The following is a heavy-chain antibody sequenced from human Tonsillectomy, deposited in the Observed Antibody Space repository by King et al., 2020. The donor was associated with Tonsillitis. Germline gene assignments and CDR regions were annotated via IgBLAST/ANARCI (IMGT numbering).Heavy chain of an antibody. V-gene: IGHV3-21*01. CDR3: ARASYVVDSTAFHYWFDP. D-gene: IGHD2/OR15-2a*01. CDR1: GFMFSGYS. J-gene: IGHJ5*02. Sequence: QLVQSGGGLVKPGGSLRLSCAASGFMFSGYSMNWVRQAPGKGLEWVASISTNGNYIYYADSMKGRFTISRDNAKDSLYLQMNSLRVEDTAVYYCARASYVVDSTAFHYWFDPWGQGTRVTVSS. CDR2: ISTNGNYI.